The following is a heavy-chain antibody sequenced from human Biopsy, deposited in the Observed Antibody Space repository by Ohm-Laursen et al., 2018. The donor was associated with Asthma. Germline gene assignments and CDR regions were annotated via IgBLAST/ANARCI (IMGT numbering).Heavy chain of an antibody. V-gene: IGHV4-39*01. Sequence: PSQTLFLTCTVSGGSMTPTSHYWDWIRQAPGRGLEWIGYISYGGKTSYNPSLKNRVTISRDTSKNQFSLRLTSVTAADTAVYFCARRITIFGVVQKDHGMDAWGQGTTVIVSS. CDR1: GGSMTPTSHY. D-gene: IGHD3-3*01. CDR3: ARRITIFGVVQKDHGMDA. J-gene: IGHJ6*02. CDR2: ISYGGKT.